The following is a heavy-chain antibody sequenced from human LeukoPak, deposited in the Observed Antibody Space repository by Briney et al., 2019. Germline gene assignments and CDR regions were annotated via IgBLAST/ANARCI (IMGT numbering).Heavy chain of an antibody. V-gene: IGHV3-74*01. CDR2: INSDGSST. D-gene: IGHD3-16*01. Sequence: GGSLRLSCAASGFTFSSYWMHWVRQAPGKGQVWVSHINSDGSSTSYADSVKGRFTISRDNAKNTLYLQMNSLRAEDTAVYYCARDLGRGSYSLYYFDYWGQGTLVTVSS. CDR1: GFTFSSYW. J-gene: IGHJ4*02. CDR3: ARDLGRGSYSLYYFDY.